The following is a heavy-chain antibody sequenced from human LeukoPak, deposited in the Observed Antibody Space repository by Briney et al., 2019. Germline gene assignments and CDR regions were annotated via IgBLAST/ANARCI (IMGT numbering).Heavy chain of an antibody. CDR3: ARGAWNWNYFDY. CDR1: GGSISSYY. V-gene: IGHV4-59*01. CDR2: IYYSGST. Sequence: PSETLSLICTVSGGSISSYYWSWIRQPPGKGLEWIGYIYYSGSTNYNPSLKSRVTISVDTSKNQFPLKLSSVTAADTAVYYCARGAWNWNYFDYWGQGTLVTVSS. J-gene: IGHJ4*02. D-gene: IGHD1-1*01.